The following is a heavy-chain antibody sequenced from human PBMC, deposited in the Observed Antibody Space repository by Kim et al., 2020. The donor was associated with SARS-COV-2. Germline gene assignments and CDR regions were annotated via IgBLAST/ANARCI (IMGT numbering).Heavy chain of an antibody. J-gene: IGHJ6*02. V-gene: IGHV4-34*01. CDR1: GGSFSGYY. CDR3: ARVWDV. CDR2: IAPSGTT. Sequence: SETLSLTCAVYGGSFSGYYWSWVRQPPGKGLECIGEIAPSGTTSYNPSLQSRVTISIDTSKKLLSLKLTSVTAADTAVYYCARVWDVWGQGTSVTVSS.